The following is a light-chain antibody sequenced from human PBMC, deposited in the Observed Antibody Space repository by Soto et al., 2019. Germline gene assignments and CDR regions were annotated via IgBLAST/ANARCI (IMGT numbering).Light chain of an antibody. V-gene: IGKV1-27*01. J-gene: IGKJ4*01. CDR2: AAS. CDR3: QRYNSAPLT. CDR1: QGISSS. Sequence: DIQMTQSPSSLSASVGDRVTITCRARQGISSSLAWYQQKPGKVPKLLIYAASTLQSGVPSRFSGSGAGTDFILTISSLQPEDVAIYYCQRYNSAPLTFGGGTKVEI.